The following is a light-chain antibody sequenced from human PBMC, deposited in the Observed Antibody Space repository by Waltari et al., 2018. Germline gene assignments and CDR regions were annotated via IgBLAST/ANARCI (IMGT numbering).Light chain of an antibody. CDR1: QSVKNNY. J-gene: IGKJ3*01. Sequence: EIVLTQSPGTLTLSPGERATLSCRASQSVKNNYLAWYHQKPGQAPRLLIFDASSRATGIPDRFSGSGSGTDFTLTINSLQAEDVAVYYCQQYYSAPVTFGPGTKVDIK. CDR3: QQYYSAPVT. CDR2: DAS. V-gene: IGKV3-20*01.